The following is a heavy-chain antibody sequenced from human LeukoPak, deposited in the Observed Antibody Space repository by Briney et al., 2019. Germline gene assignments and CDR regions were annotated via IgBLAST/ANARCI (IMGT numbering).Heavy chain of an antibody. CDR2: IYYSGST. CDR3: ARQIRGWYVPLTSYYYYYGMDV. Sequence: PSETLSLTCTVSGGSISSYYWSWIRQPPGKGLEWIGYIYYSGSTNYNPSLKSRVTISVDTSKNQFSLKLSSVTAADTAVYYCARQIRGWYVPLTSYYYYYGMDVWGQGTTVTVSS. D-gene: IGHD6-19*01. CDR1: GGSISSYY. J-gene: IGHJ6*02. V-gene: IGHV4-59*01.